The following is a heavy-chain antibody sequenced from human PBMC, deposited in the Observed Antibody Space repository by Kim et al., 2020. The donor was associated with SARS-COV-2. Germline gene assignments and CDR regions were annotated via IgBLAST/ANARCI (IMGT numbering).Heavy chain of an antibody. J-gene: IGHJ6*02. Sequence: SQTLSLTCAISGDSVSSNSAAWNWIRQSPSRGLEWLGRTYYRSKWYNDYAVSVKSRITINPDTSKNQFSLQLNSVTPEDTAVYYCAREDKQQLVHIYYYYGMDVWGQGTTVTVSS. CDR3: AREDKQQLVHIYYYYGMDV. D-gene: IGHD6-13*01. V-gene: IGHV6-1*01. CDR2: TYYRSKWYN. CDR1: GDSVSSNSAA.